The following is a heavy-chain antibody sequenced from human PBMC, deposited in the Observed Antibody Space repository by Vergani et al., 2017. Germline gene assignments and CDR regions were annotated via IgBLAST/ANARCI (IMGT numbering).Heavy chain of an antibody. CDR3: VKDIAASGNYSYFDL. Sequence: EVQLVESGGGVVQPGRSLRLSCAASGFTFDDYAMHWVRQAPGKGLEWVSGINWNSDSIAYADSVKGRFTISRDNAKNSLYLQMNSLRAEDTALYYCVKDIAASGNYSYFDLWGRGTLVTVSS. CDR1: GFTFDDYA. V-gene: IGHV3-9*01. CDR2: INWNSDSI. J-gene: IGHJ2*01. D-gene: IGHD6-13*01.